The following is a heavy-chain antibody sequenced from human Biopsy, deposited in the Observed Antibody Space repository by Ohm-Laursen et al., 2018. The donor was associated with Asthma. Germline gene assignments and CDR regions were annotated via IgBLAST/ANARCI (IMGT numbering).Heavy chain of an antibody. CDR3: ARTFHFWSPYHAEHYQL. Sequence: GSLRLSCAASGFTFSDYYMSWIRQVPGKGLGWVANIKHDGSEKNHVDSLKGRFTISRDNAKNSLYLRMNSLRAEDTAVYYCARTFHFWSPYHAEHYQLWGQGTLVTVSS. D-gene: IGHD3-3*02. V-gene: IGHV3-7*01. CDR2: IKHDGSEK. CDR1: GFTFSDYY. J-gene: IGHJ1*01.